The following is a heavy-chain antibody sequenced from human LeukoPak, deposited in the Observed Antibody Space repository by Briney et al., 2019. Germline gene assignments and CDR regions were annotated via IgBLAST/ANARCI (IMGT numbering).Heavy chain of an antibody. Sequence: ASVKVSCKASGYTFTRYGISWVRQAPGQRLEWMGWISAYNGSTNYAQKLQGRVTMTTDTSTSTAYMELRSLRSDDTAVYYCARSEELRFLEWLSIPPDFDYWGQGTLVTVSS. J-gene: IGHJ4*02. CDR1: GYTFTRYG. CDR3: ARSEELRFLEWLSIPPDFDY. CDR2: ISAYNGST. V-gene: IGHV1-18*01. D-gene: IGHD3-3*01.